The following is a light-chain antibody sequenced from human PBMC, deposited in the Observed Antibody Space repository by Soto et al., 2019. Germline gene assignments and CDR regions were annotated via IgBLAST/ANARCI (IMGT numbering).Light chain of an antibody. V-gene: IGKV3-15*01. CDR2: GAY. CDR3: QQYNSWPPLT. CDR1: QNVNSN. J-gene: IGKJ4*01. Sequence: EIVLVQSPPTWCLSAGERSNLSCTASQNVNSNLAWYQQKPGQPPRLLIYGAYTRATGVPARFSGSGSGTEFTLTINSLQSEDFAVYYCQQYNSWPPLTFGGGTKV.